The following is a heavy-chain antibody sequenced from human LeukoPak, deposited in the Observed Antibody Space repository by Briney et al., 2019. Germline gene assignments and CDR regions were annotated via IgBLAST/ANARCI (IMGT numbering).Heavy chain of an antibody. CDR2: ISTRGTT. D-gene: IGHD1-26*01. CDR3: ATRGRSGYYYGMDV. V-gene: IGHV3-66*01. CDR1: GFIVSNNY. Sequence: PGGSLRLSCAASGFIVSNNYMSWARQAPGKGLEWVSIISTRGTTYYADSVKGRFTISRDNSQNTLYLQMNCLRAKDTAVYYCATRGRSGYYYGMDVWGQGTTVTVSS. J-gene: IGHJ6*02.